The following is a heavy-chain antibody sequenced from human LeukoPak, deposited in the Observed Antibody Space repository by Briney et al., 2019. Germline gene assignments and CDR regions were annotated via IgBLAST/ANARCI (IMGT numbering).Heavy chain of an antibody. CDR2: ISAYNGNT. J-gene: IGHJ5*02. D-gene: IGHD3-9*01. CDR3: ARGYDILTGTGWFDP. CDR1: GYTFTSYG. Sequence: ASMKVSCKASGYTFTSYGISWVRQAPGQGLEWMGWISAYNGNTNYAQKLQGRVTMTTDTSTSTAYMELRSLRSDDTAVYYCARGYDILTGTGWFDPWGQGTLVTVSS. V-gene: IGHV1-18*01.